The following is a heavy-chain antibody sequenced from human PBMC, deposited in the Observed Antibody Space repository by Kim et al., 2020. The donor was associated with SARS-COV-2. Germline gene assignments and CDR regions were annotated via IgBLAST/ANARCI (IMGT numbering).Heavy chain of an antibody. V-gene: IGHV1-69*13. D-gene: IGHD1-26*01. Sequence: SVKVSCKASGGTFSSYAISWVRQAPGQGLEWMGGIIPIFGTANYAQKFQGRVTITADESTSTAYMELSSLRSEDTAVYYCATKEGIVGAKYYYYYGMDVWGQGTTVTVSS. J-gene: IGHJ6*02. CDR3: ATKEGIVGAKYYYYYGMDV. CDR1: GGTFSSYA. CDR2: IIPIFGTA.